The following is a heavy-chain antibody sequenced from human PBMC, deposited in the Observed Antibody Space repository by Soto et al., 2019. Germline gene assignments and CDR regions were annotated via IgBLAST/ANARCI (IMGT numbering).Heavy chain of an antibody. J-gene: IGHJ4*02. D-gene: IGHD3-9*01. CDR3: AKDPTYYDILTGYYTQYYFDY. Sequence: PGGSLRLSCAASGFTFSSYAMSWVRQAPGKGLEWVSAISGSGGSTYYADSVKGRFTISRDNSKNTLYLQMNSLRAEDTAVYYCAKDPTYYDILTGYYTQYYFDYWGQGTLVTVSS. V-gene: IGHV3-23*01. CDR2: ISGSGGST. CDR1: GFTFSSYA.